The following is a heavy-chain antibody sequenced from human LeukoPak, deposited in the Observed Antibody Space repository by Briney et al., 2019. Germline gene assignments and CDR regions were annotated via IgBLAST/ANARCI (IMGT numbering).Heavy chain of an antibody. V-gene: IGHV1-8*01. J-gene: IGHJ4*02. CDR3: ARDHRSYYPTPQY. D-gene: IGHD1-26*01. CDR2: MNPNSGNT. CDR1: GYTFTSYD. Sequence: ASVKVSCKASGYTFTSYDINWVRQATGQGLEWMGWMNPNSGNTGYAQKFQGRVTMTRNTSISTAYMELSSLRSEDTAVYYCARDHRSYYPTPQYWGQGTLVTVSS.